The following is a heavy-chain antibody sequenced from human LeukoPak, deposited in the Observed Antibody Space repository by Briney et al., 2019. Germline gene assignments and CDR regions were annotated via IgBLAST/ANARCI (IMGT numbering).Heavy chain of an antibody. D-gene: IGHD4-17*01. CDR3: VKEILVTTSPFDY. J-gene: IGHJ4*02. CDR2: INSNGYST. V-gene: IGHV3-64D*06. CDR1: GFAFSAYA. Sequence: WGSLRLSCSASGFAFSAYAMHWVRQAPGKGLEYIAAINSNGYSTYYIDSVRGRFTLSRDNSKNTVYLQMSSLRAGDTAVYYCVKEILVTTSPFDYWGQGTLVTVSS.